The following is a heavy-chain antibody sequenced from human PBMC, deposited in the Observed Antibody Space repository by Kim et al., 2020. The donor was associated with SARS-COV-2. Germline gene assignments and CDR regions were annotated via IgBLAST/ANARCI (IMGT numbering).Heavy chain of an antibody. CDR3: AREGPYYGGTNYYYYGMDV. CDR1: GYTFTGYY. J-gene: IGHJ6*02. V-gene: IGHV1-2*06. Sequence: ASVKVSCKASGYTFTGYYMHWVRQAPGQGLEWMGRINPNSGGTNYAQKFQGRVTMTRDTSISTAYMELSRLRSDDTAVYYCAREGPYYGGTNYYYYGMDVWGQGTTVTVSS. D-gene: IGHD4-17*01. CDR2: INPNSGGT.